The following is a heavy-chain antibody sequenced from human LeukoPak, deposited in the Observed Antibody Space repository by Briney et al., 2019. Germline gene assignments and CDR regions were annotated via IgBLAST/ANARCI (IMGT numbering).Heavy chain of an antibody. D-gene: IGHD6-19*01. CDR2: ISSSSSYI. CDR1: GFTLSTYS. J-gene: IGHJ4*02. CDR3: AKAHSSGWYGRYFDY. V-gene: IGHV3-21*04. Sequence: PGGSLRLSCAASGFTLSTYSMNWVRQAPGKGLEWVSSISSSSSYIYYADSVKGRFTISRDNAKNSLYPQKNSLRAEDTAVYYCAKAHSSGWYGRYFDYWGQGTLVTVSS.